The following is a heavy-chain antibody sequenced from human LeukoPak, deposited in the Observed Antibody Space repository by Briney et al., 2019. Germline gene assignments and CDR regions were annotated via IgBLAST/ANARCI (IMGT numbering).Heavy chain of an antibody. CDR1: GYTFTGYY. D-gene: IGHD1-26*01. CDR3: ARQEWDSDAWYYFDF. Sequence: ASVKVSYKASGYTFTGYYMHWVRQAPGQGLEWMGWINPNSGGTNYAQKFQGRVTMTRDTSISTAYMELSRLRSDDTAVYYCARQEWDSDAWYYFDFWGQGTLVTVSS. J-gene: IGHJ4*02. V-gene: IGHV1-2*02. CDR2: INPNSGGT.